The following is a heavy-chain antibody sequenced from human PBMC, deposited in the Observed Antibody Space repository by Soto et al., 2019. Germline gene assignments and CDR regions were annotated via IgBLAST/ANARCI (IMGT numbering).Heavy chain of an antibody. J-gene: IGHJ6*02. CDR3: ARARVPYSSTWYRYDYYGMDS. V-gene: IGHV4-31*03. Sequence: SETLSLTCTVSGDSISSSSYYWSWIRQHPGKGLEWIGYIHYSGNTRYNPSLKSRLTISVDTSKNQFSLMLSSLTAADTAVYFCARARVPYSSTWYRYDYYGMDSWGQGTTVTVPS. D-gene: IGHD6-13*01. CDR2: IHYSGNT. CDR1: GDSISSSSYY.